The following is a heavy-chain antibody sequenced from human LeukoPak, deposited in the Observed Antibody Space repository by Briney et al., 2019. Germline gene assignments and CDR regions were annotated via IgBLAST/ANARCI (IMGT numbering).Heavy chain of an antibody. CDR1: GYTFATYA. CDR3: VREAPFGAFDT. V-gene: IGHV1-3*02. D-gene: IGHD2/OR15-2a*01. Sequence: ASVKVSCKASGYTFATYAMHWVRQAPGQRLEWMGWSNAGNGNTKYSQEFQGRVTITRDTSASTAYMELSSLRSEDMAVYYCVREAPFGAFDTWGQGTTVTVSS. CDR2: SNAGNGNT. J-gene: IGHJ3*02.